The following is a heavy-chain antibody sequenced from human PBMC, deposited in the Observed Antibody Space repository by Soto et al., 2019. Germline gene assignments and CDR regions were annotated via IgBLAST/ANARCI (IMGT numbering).Heavy chain of an antibody. D-gene: IGHD1-26*01. Sequence: SVKVSCKASGGTFSSYAISWVRQAPGQGLEWMGGIIPIFGTANYAQKFQGRVTITADESTSTAYMELSSLRSEDTAVYYCARDPGGIVDSFDYWGQGTLVTVSS. CDR2: IIPIFGTA. CDR1: GGTFSSYA. V-gene: IGHV1-69*13. CDR3: ARDPGGIVDSFDY. J-gene: IGHJ4*02.